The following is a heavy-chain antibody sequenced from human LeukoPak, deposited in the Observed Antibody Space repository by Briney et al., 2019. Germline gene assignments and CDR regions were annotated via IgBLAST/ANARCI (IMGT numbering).Heavy chain of an antibody. V-gene: IGHV3-23*01. Sequence: GGSLRLSCAASGFTFSSYAMSWVRQAPGKGLEWVSAISGSGGSTYYADSVKGRLTISRDNSKNTLYLQMNSLRAEDTAVYYCARVPVGATITDEYYFDYWGQGTLVTVSS. CDR2: ISGSGGST. CDR3: ARVPVGATITDEYYFDY. D-gene: IGHD1-26*01. CDR1: GFTFSSYA. J-gene: IGHJ4*02.